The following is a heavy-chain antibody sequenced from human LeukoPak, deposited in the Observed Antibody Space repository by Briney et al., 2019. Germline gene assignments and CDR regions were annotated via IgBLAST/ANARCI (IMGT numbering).Heavy chain of an antibody. Sequence: PGGSLRLSCAASGFTFRIYTLNWVRQAPGRGLEWVSSIISTSSYIYYADSVKGRFTISRDNAKNSLSLQMNSLRAEDTAVYYCASLGPGGSVAYWGQGTLVTVSS. D-gene: IGHD4-23*01. CDR1: GFTFRIYT. CDR3: ASLGPGGSVAY. V-gene: IGHV3-21*01. J-gene: IGHJ4*02. CDR2: IISTSSYI.